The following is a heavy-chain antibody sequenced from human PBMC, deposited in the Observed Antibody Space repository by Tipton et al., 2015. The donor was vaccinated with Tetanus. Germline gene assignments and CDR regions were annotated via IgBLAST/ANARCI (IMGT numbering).Heavy chain of an antibody. CDR1: GFTFSTTK. J-gene: IGHJ4*02. CDR3: GVLVRGVLLTRVIEH. D-gene: IGHD3-10*01. Sequence: SLRLSCGVSGFTFSTTKMNWVRQAPGRGLEWVSSISSTSRYINYAASLEGRFTISRDNAKNSLYLQMNSLRAEDTAVYYCGVLVRGVLLTRVIEHWGRGTLVAVSS. CDR2: ISSTSRYI. V-gene: IGHV3-21*04.